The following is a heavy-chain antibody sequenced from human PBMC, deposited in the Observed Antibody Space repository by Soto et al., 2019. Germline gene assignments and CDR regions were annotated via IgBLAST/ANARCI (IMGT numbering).Heavy chain of an antibody. CDR3: ARTATPRSSEYYMDV. D-gene: IGHD1-26*01. CDR2: IYPGDSDT. CDR1: GYSFTSYW. V-gene: IGHV5-51*03. J-gene: IGHJ6*03. Sequence: EVQLVQSGAEVKKPGESLKISCKGSGYSFTSYWIGWVRQMPGKGLEWMGIIYPGDSDTRYSPSFQGQVTISADKSISTAYLQWSSLKASDTAMYYCARTATPRSSEYYMDVWGKGTTVTVSS.